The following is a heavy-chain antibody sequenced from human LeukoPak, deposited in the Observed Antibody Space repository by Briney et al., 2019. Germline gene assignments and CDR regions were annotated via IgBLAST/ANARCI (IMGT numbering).Heavy chain of an antibody. D-gene: IGHD3-3*01. CDR3: AREGYFGVVTFDAFDI. CDR1: GGSISSYY. CDR2: IYTSGST. V-gene: IGHV4-4*07. Sequence: PSETLSLTCTVSGGSISSYYWSWIRQPAGKGLEWIGRIYTSGSTNYNPSLKSRVTMSVDTSKNQFSLKLGSVTAADTAVYYCAREGYFGVVTFDAFDIWGQGTMVTVSS. J-gene: IGHJ3*02.